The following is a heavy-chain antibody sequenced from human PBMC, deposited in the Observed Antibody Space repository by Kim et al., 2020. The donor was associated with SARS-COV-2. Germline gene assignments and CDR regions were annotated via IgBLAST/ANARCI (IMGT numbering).Heavy chain of an antibody. Sequence: GGSLRLSCAASGFTFSNYGMHSVRQAPGKGLEWVAVIWFDGSNKYYADSVKGRFIISRDNSKNTLYLQMNSLRAEDTAVYYCAREGIAATAAIDYWGQGTLVTVSS. CDR3: AREGIAATAAIDY. V-gene: IGHV3-33*01. J-gene: IGHJ4*02. CDR1: GFTFSNYG. CDR2: IWFDGSNK. D-gene: IGHD6-13*01.